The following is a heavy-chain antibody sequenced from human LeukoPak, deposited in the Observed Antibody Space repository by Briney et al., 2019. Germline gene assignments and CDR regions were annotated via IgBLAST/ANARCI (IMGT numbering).Heavy chain of an antibody. J-gene: IGHJ4*02. V-gene: IGHV4-39*01. CDR3: ARAAMIWYSLSG. CDR2: IYHSGST. CDR1: GGSISSGTYY. D-gene: IGHD3/OR15-3a*01. Sequence: SETLSLTCTVSGGSISSGTYYWGWIRQPPGKGLEWIGSIYHSGSTYYNPSLKSRVTISVDTSKNQFSLKLSSVTAADTAVYYCARAAMIWYSLSGWGQGTLVTVSS.